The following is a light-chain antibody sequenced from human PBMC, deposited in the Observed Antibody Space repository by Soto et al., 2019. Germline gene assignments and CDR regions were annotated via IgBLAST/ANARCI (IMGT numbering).Light chain of an antibody. CDR3: QQYDGSPRT. V-gene: IGKV3-20*01. CDR2: NAY. J-gene: IGKJ1*01. CDR1: QSPNSNS. Sequence: EIVLTQSPGTLSVSPGERATLSCRASQSPNSNSLAWYQQKPGQAPRLLIYNAYNRASGIPDRFSGSGSGTDFTLTISRLEPEDFVVYHCQQYDGSPRTFGQGTKVDIK.